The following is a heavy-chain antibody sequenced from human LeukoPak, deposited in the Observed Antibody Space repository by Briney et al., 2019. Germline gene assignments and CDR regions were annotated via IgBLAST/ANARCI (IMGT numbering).Heavy chain of an antibody. D-gene: IGHD1-1*01. J-gene: IGHJ4*02. V-gene: IGHV3-53*01. CDR1: GFTVSSNY. CDR3: ARAGTTRSFAY. Sequence: PGGSLRLFCAASGFTVSSNYMSWVRQAPGKGLEWVSVLYSGGSTYFADSVKGRFTISRDNSKNTLYLQMNSLRAEDTAVYYCARAGTTRSFAYWGQGTLVTVSS. CDR2: LYSGGST.